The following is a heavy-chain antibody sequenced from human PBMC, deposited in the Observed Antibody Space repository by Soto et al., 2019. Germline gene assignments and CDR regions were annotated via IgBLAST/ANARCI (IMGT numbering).Heavy chain of an antibody. Sequence: GGSLRLSCAASGFTFSSYAMSWVRQAPGKGLEWVSAISGSGGSTYYADSVKGRFTISRDNSKNTLYLQMNSLRAEDRAVYYCAKSFTPLRFLEWFPTGYFDYWGQGTLVTVSS. V-gene: IGHV3-23*01. CDR1: GFTFSSYA. D-gene: IGHD3-3*01. CDR3: AKSFTPLRFLEWFPTGYFDY. J-gene: IGHJ4*02. CDR2: ISGSGGST.